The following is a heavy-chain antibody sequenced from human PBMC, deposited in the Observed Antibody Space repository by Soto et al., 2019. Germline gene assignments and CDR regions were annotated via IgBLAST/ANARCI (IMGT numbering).Heavy chain of an antibody. CDR3: ARGEEQLVNFDY. CDR1: GGTFSSYA. CDR2: IIPIFGTE. Sequence: SVKVSCKASGGTFSSYAISWVRQAPGQGLEWMGGIIPIFGTENYAQKFQGRVTITADESTSTAYMELSSLRSEDTAVYYCARGEEQLVNFDYWGKGPLVTVSS. D-gene: IGHD6-13*01. V-gene: IGHV1-69*13. J-gene: IGHJ4*02.